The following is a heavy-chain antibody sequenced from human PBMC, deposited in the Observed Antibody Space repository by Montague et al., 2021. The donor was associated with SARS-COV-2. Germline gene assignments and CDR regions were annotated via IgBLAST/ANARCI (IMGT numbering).Heavy chain of an antibody. V-gene: IGHV4-39*01. J-gene: IGHJ4*02. Sequence: SETLSLTCTVSGGSISGSNYYWAWIRQPPGKGLEWIGSIYYSGSTYDNPSLKSRVSISVDTSKNQFSLKLNSVTAADTAVYYCARLLLELPGDYWGQGTLVIVSS. CDR2: IYYSGST. CDR3: ARLLLELPGDY. CDR1: GGSISGSNYY. D-gene: IGHD1-7*01.